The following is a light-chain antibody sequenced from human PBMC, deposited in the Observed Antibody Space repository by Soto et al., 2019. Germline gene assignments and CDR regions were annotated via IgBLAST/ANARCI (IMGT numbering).Light chain of an antibody. J-gene: IGKJ5*01. CDR1: QSVGTN. CDR2: GAS. V-gene: IGKV3-15*01. Sequence: VMTQSAGALSVSPGERATLSCRASQSVGTNLAWYQQRPGQAPRLLVYGASTRASGIPPRFSGSGSGTDFTLTISSLQSEDSAVYYCQQLNYWPRITFGQGTRLEIK. CDR3: QQLNYWPRIT.